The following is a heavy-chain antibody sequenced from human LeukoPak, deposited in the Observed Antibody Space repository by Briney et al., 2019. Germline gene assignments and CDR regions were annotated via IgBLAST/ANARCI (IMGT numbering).Heavy chain of an antibody. Sequence: SETLSLTCTVSGGSISSSNYYWTWIRQPPGKGLEGIGTIYYSGNNYHNPSLKSRGTISVDTSKNQFSLKLSSVTAADTAVYYCARQASSSWFARFDPWGQGTLVTVSS. CDR1: GGSISSSNYY. CDR2: IYYSGNN. V-gene: IGHV4-39*01. D-gene: IGHD6-13*01. J-gene: IGHJ5*02. CDR3: ARQASSSWFARFDP.